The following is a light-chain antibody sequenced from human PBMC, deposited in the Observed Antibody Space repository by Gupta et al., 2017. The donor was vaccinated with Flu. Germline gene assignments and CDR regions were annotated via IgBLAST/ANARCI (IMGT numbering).Light chain of an antibody. CDR2: AAS. CDR1: QNIGNY. CDR3: QQTFSLPQT. Sequence: DIQMTQSPSSLSASLGDRVTITCLASQNIGNYLNWYQQKPGNAHKFLVYAASSLHSGVPSRFSASGSATDFALTSNSLQPEVFATYYCQQTFSLPQTFGQGTKVEI. V-gene: IGKV1-39*01. J-gene: IGKJ1*01.